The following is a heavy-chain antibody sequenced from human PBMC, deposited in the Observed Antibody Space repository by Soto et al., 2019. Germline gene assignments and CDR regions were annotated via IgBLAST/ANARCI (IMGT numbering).Heavy chain of an antibody. CDR1: GGSIGSGGYY. J-gene: IGHJ4*02. V-gene: IGHV4-31*03. CDR3: AREGSSSSVHTGAVDY. D-gene: IGHD6-6*01. Sequence: QVQLQESGPGLVKPSQTLSLTCTVSGGSIGSGGYYWSWIRQYPGKGPEWIGYIYYSGSTYYNPSLKSRVTISVDTSKYLLSLKLSSVTAVDTAVYYCAREGSSSSVHTGAVDYWGQGTLVTVSS. CDR2: IYYSGST.